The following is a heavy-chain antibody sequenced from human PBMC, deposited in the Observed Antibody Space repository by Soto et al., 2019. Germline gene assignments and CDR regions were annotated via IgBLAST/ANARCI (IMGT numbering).Heavy chain of an antibody. D-gene: IGHD3-3*01. CDR1: GGTFSSYT. CDR3: ARDVRVSGYYRSRPRLGMDV. Sequence: QVQLVQSGAEVKKPGSSVKVSCKASGGTFSSYTFNWVRQAPGQGLEWMGGIIPIFATAHYAQKFQGRVTITADESTSTAYIDLSSLRSEDTAIYYCARDVRVSGYYRSRPRLGMDVWGQGTTVTVSS. V-gene: IGHV1-69*01. CDR2: IIPIFATA. J-gene: IGHJ6*02.